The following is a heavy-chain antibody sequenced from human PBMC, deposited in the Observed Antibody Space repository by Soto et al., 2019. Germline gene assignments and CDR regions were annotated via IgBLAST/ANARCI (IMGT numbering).Heavy chain of an antibody. D-gene: IGHD2-21*02. J-gene: IGHJ4*02. CDR3: GRGGGYGSFDF. V-gene: IGHV4-30-2*06. Sequence: SQTHWDTYIFGGCAIADGFCCCLWIRQSPEKGLEWLGYIGHLETTYYNPSFKSRLSLSIDRTRNQFSLSLSSMTAADKSVYYCGRGGGYGSFDFWGQG. CDR1: GCAIADGFCC. CDR2: IGHLETT.